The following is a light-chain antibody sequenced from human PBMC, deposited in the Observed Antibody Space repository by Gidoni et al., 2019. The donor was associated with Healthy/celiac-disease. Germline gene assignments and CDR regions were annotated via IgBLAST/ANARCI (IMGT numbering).Light chain of an antibody. V-gene: IGKV1-5*01. Sequence: DIQMTPSPSTLSASVGDRVTITCRASQSISSWLAWYQQKPGKAPKLLIYDASSLESGVPSRFSGSGSGTEFTLTISSLQPDDFATYYCQQYNSYSPRTFGQXTKVEIK. CDR3: QQYNSYSPRT. J-gene: IGKJ1*01. CDR1: QSISSW. CDR2: DAS.